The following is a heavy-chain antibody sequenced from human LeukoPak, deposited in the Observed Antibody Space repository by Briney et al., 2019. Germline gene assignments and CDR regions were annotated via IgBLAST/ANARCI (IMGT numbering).Heavy chain of an antibody. Sequence: SETLSLTCAVDGGSFSGYYWSWIRQPPGKGLEWIGEINHSGSTNYNPSLKSRVTISVDTSKNQFSLKLSSVTAVDTAVYYCARRPMVREVILNYYFDYWGQGTLVTVSS. CDR1: GGSFSGYY. V-gene: IGHV4-34*01. CDR2: INHSGST. D-gene: IGHD3-10*01. J-gene: IGHJ4*02. CDR3: ARRPMVREVILNYYFDY.